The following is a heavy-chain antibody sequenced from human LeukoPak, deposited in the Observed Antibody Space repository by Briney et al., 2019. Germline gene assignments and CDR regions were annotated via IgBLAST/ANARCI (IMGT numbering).Heavy chain of an antibody. CDR2: IIPMCATV. D-gene: IGHD3-22*01. V-gene: IGHV1-69*05. CDR3: ARNHDSTGYYDAYFDY. Sequence: SVKVSWKASGGTFSNYAINWVRQAPGQGLDWMGGIIPMCATVNYAQKFQGRVTITTDKSTNTPYMELSGLRSEDTAVYYCARNHDSTGYYDAYFDYWGQGTLVTVSS. J-gene: IGHJ4*02. CDR1: GGTFSNYA.